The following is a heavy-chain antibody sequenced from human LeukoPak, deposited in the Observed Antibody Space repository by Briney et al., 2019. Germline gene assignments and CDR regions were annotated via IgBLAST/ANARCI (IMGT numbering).Heavy chain of an antibody. CDR2: IYYSGST. CDR1: GGSISSYY. J-gene: IGHJ5*02. D-gene: IGHD3-9*01. CDR3: ARERHYDILTGYYNWFDP. V-gene: IGHV4-59*12. Sequence: PSETLSLTCTVSGGSISSYYWSWIRQPPGKGLEWIGYIYYSGSTNYNPSLKSRVTISVDTSKNQFSLKLSSVTAADTAVYYCARERHYDILTGYYNWFDPWGQGTLVTVSS.